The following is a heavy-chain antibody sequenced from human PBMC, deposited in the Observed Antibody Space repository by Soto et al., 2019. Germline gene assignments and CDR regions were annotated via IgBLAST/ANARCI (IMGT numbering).Heavy chain of an antibody. CDR2: ISYDGSNK. Sequence: LRLSCAASGFTFSSYAMHWVRQAPGKGLEWVAVISYDGSNKYYADSVKGRFTISRDNSKNTLYLQMNSLRAEDTAVYYCASLWAVWSGYYRAHYYGMDVWGQGTTVTVSS. CDR1: GFTFSSYA. J-gene: IGHJ6*02. D-gene: IGHD3-3*01. CDR3: ASLWAVWSGYYRAHYYGMDV. V-gene: IGHV3-30-3*01.